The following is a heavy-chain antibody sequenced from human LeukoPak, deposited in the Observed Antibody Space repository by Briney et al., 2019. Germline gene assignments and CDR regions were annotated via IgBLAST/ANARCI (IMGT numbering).Heavy chain of an antibody. Sequence: GASVTVSCKASGYTFTGYYMHWVRQAPGQGLEWMGWINPNSGGTNYAQKLQGRVTMTTDTSTSTAYMELRSLRSDDTAVYYCARDNKDYGDYESTLPFDYWGQGTLVTVSS. CDR2: INPNSGGT. CDR1: GYTFTGYY. J-gene: IGHJ4*02. V-gene: IGHV1-2*02. CDR3: ARDNKDYGDYESTLPFDY. D-gene: IGHD4-17*01.